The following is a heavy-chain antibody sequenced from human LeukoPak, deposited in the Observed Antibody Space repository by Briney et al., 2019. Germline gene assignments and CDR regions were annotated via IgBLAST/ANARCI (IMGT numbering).Heavy chain of an antibody. Sequence: GGSLRLSCAASGFTFSAYGMSWVRQSPRKGLEWVSGVSGADGTTYYADSVKGRFTISRDNSKSTLYLQMNNLRAEDTAVYYCARVVDYYGSSGYQWFLDYWGQGTLVTVSS. J-gene: IGHJ4*02. CDR2: VSGADGTT. CDR1: GFTFSAYG. D-gene: IGHD3-22*01. V-gene: IGHV3-23*01. CDR3: ARVVDYYGSSGYQWFLDY.